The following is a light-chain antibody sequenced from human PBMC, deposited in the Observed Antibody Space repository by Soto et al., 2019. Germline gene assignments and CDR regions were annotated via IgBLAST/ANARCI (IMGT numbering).Light chain of an antibody. V-gene: IGKV1-39*01. CDR1: QSISTY. Sequence: DIEMTQSPSSLSASIGDRITITCRASQSISTYLNWYQQKPGKAPNLLIYGASTLQNGVPSRFSGSGSATDFTLTISSLPPEDFATYYCQQSFITPPLTFGGGTKVEIQ. J-gene: IGKJ4*01. CDR2: GAS. CDR3: QQSFITPPLT.